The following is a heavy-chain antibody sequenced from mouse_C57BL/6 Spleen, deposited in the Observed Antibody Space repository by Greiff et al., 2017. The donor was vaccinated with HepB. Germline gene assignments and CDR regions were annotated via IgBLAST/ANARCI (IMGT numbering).Heavy chain of an antibody. D-gene: IGHD1-1*01. V-gene: IGHV2-2*01. CDR2: IWSGGST. Sequence: VQLQQSGPGLVQPSQSLSITCTVSGFSLTSYGVHWVRQSPGKGLEWLGVIWSGGSTDYNAAFISRLSISKDNSKSQVFFKMNSLQADDTAIYYCARDPLITTVVGHAMDYWGQGTSVTVSS. CDR1: GFSLTSYG. J-gene: IGHJ4*01. CDR3: ARDPLITTVVGHAMDY.